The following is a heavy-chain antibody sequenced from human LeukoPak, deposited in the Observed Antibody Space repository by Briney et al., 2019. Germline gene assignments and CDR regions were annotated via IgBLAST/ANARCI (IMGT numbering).Heavy chain of an antibody. V-gene: IGHV4-39*01. Sequence: SETLSLTCTVSGGSISSSSYYWGWIRQPPGKGLEWIGSIYYSGSTYYNPSLKSRVNISVDTSKNQFSLKLSSVTAADTAVYYCAIVLGFYWGQGTLVTVSS. J-gene: IGHJ4*02. CDR2: IYYSGST. D-gene: IGHD6-6*01. CDR1: GGSISSSSYY. CDR3: AIVLGFY.